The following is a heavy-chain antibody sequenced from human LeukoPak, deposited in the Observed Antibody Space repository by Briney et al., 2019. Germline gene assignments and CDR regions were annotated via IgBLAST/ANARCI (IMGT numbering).Heavy chain of an antibody. Sequence: SETLSLTCTVSGGSISSGYWWSWVRQPPGKGLEWIGSIYYSGSTYYNPSLKSRVTISVDTSKNQFSLKLNSVTATDTAVYYCARDPYGGNSGGDYWGQGTLVTVSS. D-gene: IGHD4-23*01. V-gene: IGHV4-39*02. CDR1: GGSISSGYW. J-gene: IGHJ4*02. CDR2: IYYSGST. CDR3: ARDPYGGNSGGDY.